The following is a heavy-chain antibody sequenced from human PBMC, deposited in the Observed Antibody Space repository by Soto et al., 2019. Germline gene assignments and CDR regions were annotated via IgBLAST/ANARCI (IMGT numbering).Heavy chain of an antibody. CDR2: INSDGSNT. CDR3: ARGLTAATFDY. D-gene: IGHD6-13*01. V-gene: IGHV3-74*01. Sequence: GGSLRLSCAASGFTFSSYGMHWVRQAPGKGLVWVSRINSDGSNTSYADSVKGRFTISRDNSKNTLYLQMNSLRAEDTAVYYCARGLTAATFDYWGQGTLVTVSS. CDR1: GFTFSSYG. J-gene: IGHJ4*02.